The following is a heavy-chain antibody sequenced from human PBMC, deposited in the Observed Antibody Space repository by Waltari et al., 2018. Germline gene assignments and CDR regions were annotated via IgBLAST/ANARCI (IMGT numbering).Heavy chain of an antibody. V-gene: IGHV4-39*01. Sequence: QLQLQESGPGLVKPSETLSLTCTVSGGSISSTSYSWGRIRQPPGKGLEWIGSIYYSGSTSYNPSLKSRVSISVDTSKNQFSLKLSSVTAADTALYYCARHYYDTSRFDPWGQGTLVTVSS. CDR2: IYYSGST. D-gene: IGHD3-22*01. CDR1: GGSISSTSYS. J-gene: IGHJ5*02. CDR3: ARHYYDTSRFDP.